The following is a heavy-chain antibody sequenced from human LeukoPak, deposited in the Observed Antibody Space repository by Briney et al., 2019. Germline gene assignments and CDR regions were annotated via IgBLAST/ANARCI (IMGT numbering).Heavy chain of an antibody. CDR3: ARGYYDFWDSRRMDFDY. Sequence: ASVKVSCKASGYTFTNYYIHWVRQAPGQGLECMGIINPSGGSTSYAQKFQGRVTITADKSTSTAYMELSSLRSEDTAVYYCARGYYDFWDSRRMDFDYWGQGTLVTVSS. V-gene: IGHV1-46*01. CDR2: INPSGGST. J-gene: IGHJ4*02. CDR1: GYTFTNYY. D-gene: IGHD3-3*01.